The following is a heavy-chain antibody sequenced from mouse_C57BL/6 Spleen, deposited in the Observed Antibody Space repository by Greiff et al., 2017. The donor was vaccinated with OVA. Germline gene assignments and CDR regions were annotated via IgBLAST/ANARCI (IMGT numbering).Heavy chain of an antibody. D-gene: IGHD2-4*01. CDR2: ISSGSSTI. J-gene: IGHJ4*01. CDR3: ARQYYDYYYAMDY. CDR1: GFTFSDYG. V-gene: IGHV5-17*01. Sequence: EVQRVESGGGLVKPGGSLKLSCAASGFTFSDYGMHWVRQAPEKGLEWVAYISSGSSTIYYADTVKGRFTISRDNAKNTLFLQMTSLRSEDTAMYYCARQYYDYYYAMDYWGQGTSVTVSS.